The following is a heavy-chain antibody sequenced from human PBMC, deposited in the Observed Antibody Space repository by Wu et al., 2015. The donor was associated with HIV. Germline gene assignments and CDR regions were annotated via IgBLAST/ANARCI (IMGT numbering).Heavy chain of an antibody. D-gene: IGHD4-23*01. V-gene: IGHV1-69*12. CDR2: IIPAFGTT. CDR1: GGTFSSYA. Sequence: QVQLVQSGAEVKKPGSSVKVSCKASGGTFSSYAISWVRQAPGQGLEWMGGIIPAFGTTDYAGKFQGRVTISADDSTSTAYMELKRLTSEDTAVYYCARPWQLRNGWPXFDYVGQGTWSPSP. J-gene: IGHJ4*02. CDR3: ARPWQLRNGWPXFDY.